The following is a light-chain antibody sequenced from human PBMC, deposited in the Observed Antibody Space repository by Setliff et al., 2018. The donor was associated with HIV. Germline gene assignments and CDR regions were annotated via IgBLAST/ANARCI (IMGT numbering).Light chain of an antibody. V-gene: IGLV2-14*01. Sequence: ALTQPASVSGSPGQSITISCTGTSSDVGGYSYVSWYQQHPGKAPKLIIYEVRNRPSGVSNRFSGAKSGNTASLTISGLQAEDEADYYCSSYAITNTLPFGTGTKVTVL. J-gene: IGLJ1*01. CDR1: SSDVGGYSY. CDR3: SSYAITNTLP. CDR2: EVR.